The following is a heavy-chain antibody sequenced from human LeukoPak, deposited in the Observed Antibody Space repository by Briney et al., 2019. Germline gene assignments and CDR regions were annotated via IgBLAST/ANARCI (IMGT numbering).Heavy chain of an antibody. Sequence: SETLSLTCTVSGGSISGGSYYWSWIRQPAGKGLEWIGRIYTSGSTNYNPSLKSRVTISVDTSKNQFSLKLSSVTAADTAVYYCARSSGWYIDYWGQGTLVTVSS. CDR2: IYTSGST. CDR1: GGSISGGSYY. J-gene: IGHJ4*02. D-gene: IGHD6-19*01. CDR3: ARSSGWYIDY. V-gene: IGHV4-61*02.